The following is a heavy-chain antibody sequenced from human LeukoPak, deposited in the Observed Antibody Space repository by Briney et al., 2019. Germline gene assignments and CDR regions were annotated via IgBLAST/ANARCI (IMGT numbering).Heavy chain of an antibody. CDR1: GFTFSSYA. D-gene: IGHD3/OR15-3a*01. Sequence: GGTLRLSCAASGFTFSSYAMSWVRQAPGKGLEWVSAISGSGGSTYYADSVKGRFTISRDNSKNTLYLQMNSLRAEDTAVYYCAKQTGRIGLSFNDYWGQGTLVTVSS. J-gene: IGHJ4*02. V-gene: IGHV3-23*01. CDR3: AKQTGRIGLSFNDY. CDR2: ISGSGGST.